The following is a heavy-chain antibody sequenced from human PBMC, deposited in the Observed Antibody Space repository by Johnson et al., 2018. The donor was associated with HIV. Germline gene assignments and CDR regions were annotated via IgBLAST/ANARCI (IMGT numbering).Heavy chain of an antibody. J-gene: IGHJ3*02. V-gene: IGHV3-30-3*01. CDR2: ISYDGSNK. CDR1: GFTFSSYA. Sequence: QVQLVEYGGGVVQPGRSLRLSCAVSGFTFSSYAMHWVRQAPGKGLEWVAIISYDGSNKYYADSVKGRFTISRDNAKNSLYLQMNSLRAEDTALYYCAKDNVDSSWYHAFDIWGQGTMVTVSS. D-gene: IGHD6-13*01. CDR3: AKDNVDSSWYHAFDI.